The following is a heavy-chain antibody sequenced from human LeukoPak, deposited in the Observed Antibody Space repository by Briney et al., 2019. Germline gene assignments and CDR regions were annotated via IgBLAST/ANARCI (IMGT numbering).Heavy chain of an antibody. CDR3: ARDRLSGYYYDSGGYGY. Sequence: PGGSLRLSCAASGFTVSSNYMSWVRQAPGKGLEWVSVIYSGGSTYYADSVKGRFTISRDNSKNTLYLQMNSLRAEDTAVYYCARDRLSGYYYDSGGYGYWGQGTLVTVSS. V-gene: IGHV3-66*02. CDR2: IYSGGST. D-gene: IGHD3-22*01. J-gene: IGHJ4*02. CDR1: GFTVSSNY.